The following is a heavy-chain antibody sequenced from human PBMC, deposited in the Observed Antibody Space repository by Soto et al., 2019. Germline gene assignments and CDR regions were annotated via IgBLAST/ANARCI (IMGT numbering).Heavy chain of an antibody. CDR3: ARVSSLGERRTKSPRSSVDY. Sequence: GGSLRLSCAASGFTFSSYWMTWVRQAPGKGLGWVANIKQDGSEKYYVDSVKGRFTISRDNAKNSLYLQMNSLRAEDTAVYYCARVSSLGERRTKSPRSSVDYWGPRPPV. V-gene: IGHV3-7*01. J-gene: IGHJ4*02. CDR1: GFTFSSYW. CDR2: IKQDGSEK. D-gene: IGHD1-1*01.